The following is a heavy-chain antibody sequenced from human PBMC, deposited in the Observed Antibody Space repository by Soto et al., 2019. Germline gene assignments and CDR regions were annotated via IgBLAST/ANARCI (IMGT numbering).Heavy chain of an antibody. D-gene: IGHD1-26*01. V-gene: IGHV3-23*01. CDR3: ATSVVGATVNWFDP. Sequence: GGSLRLSCAASGFTFSSYAMSWVRQAPGKGLEWVSAISGSGGSTYYADSVKGRFTISRANSKNTLYLQMNSLGAEDPAVYYCATSVVGATVNWFDPWGQGTLVTVSS. J-gene: IGHJ5*02. CDR2: ISGSGGST. CDR1: GFTFSSYA.